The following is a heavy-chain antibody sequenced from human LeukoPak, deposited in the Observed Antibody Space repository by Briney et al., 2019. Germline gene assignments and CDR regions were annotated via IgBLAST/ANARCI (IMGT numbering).Heavy chain of an antibody. CDR1: GFTFSTYC. V-gene: IGHV3-21*01. J-gene: IGHJ4*02. CDR3: ASAYTTSWYPGY. CDR2: ISSSNNYA. D-gene: IGHD6-13*01. Sequence: PGGSLRLSCAASGFTFSTYCMNWVRQAPGKGREWVSSISSSNNYAYYADSVKGRFTISRDNAKNSLYLQMNSLRAEDTAVYYCASAYTTSWYPGYWGQGTLVTASS.